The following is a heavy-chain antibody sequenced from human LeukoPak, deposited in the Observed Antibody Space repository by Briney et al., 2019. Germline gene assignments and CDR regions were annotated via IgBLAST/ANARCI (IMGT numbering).Heavy chain of an antibody. D-gene: IGHD3-9*01. CDR3: AREGFDLLTGYYAAPYFDY. CDR2: IYHSGST. Sequence: SETLSLTCTVSGYSISSGYYWGWIRQPPGKGLEWIGSIYHSGSTYYNPSLKSRVTISVDTSKNQFSLKLSSVTAADTAVYYCAREGFDLLTGYYAAPYFDYWGQGILVTVSS. CDR1: GYSISSGYY. V-gene: IGHV4-38-2*02. J-gene: IGHJ4*02.